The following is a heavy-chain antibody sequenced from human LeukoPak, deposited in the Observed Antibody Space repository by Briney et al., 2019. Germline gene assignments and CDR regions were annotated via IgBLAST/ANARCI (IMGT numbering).Heavy chain of an antibody. J-gene: IGHJ4*02. CDR1: GGSISSSSYY. Sequence: SETLSLTCTVSGGSISSSSYYWGWIRQPPGKGLEWIGSIYYSGSTYYNPSLKSRVTISVDTSKNQLSLKLSSVTAADTAVYYCARRGGGPAAISYYFDYWGQGTLVTVSS. V-gene: IGHV4-39*01. CDR2: IYYSGST. D-gene: IGHD2-2*01. CDR3: ARRGGGPAAISYYFDY.